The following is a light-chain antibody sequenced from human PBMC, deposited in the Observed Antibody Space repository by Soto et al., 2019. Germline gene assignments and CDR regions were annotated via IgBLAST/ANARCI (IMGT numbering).Light chain of an antibody. CDR1: SGHSSYA. CDR2: LSSDGSH. CDR3: QTWDTGASVV. Sequence: QPVLTQSPSASASLGASVKLTCTLSSGHSSYAIAWHQQQPEKGPRYLMKLSSDGSHSKGDGIPDRVSGSSSGAERYLTVTTPQSEDEADYYCQTWDTGASVVCGGGTKVTVL. J-gene: IGLJ2*01. V-gene: IGLV4-69*01.